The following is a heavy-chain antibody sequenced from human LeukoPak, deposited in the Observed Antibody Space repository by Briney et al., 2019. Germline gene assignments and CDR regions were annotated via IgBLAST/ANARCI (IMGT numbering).Heavy chain of an antibody. D-gene: IGHD6-19*01. V-gene: IGHV1-46*01. Sequence: GASVKVSCKASGYTFTSYGISWVRQAPGQGLEWMGIINPSGGSTSYAQKFQGRVTMTRDMSTSTVYMELSSLRSEDTAVYYCARDYGSGWYRFDYWGQGTLVTVSS. CDR2: INPSGGST. CDR1: GYTFTSYG. J-gene: IGHJ4*02. CDR3: ARDYGSGWYRFDY.